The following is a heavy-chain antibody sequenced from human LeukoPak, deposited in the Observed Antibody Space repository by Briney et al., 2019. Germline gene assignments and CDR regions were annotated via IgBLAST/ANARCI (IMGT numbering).Heavy chain of an antibody. CDR1: GGSISSGGYY. CDR2: IYYSGST. CDR3: ARANLPYYDSSGYYYVAAFDI. D-gene: IGHD3-22*01. Sequence: SETLSLTCTVSGGSISSGGYYWSWIRQHPGKGLEWIGYIYYSGSTYYNPSLKSRVTISVDTSKNQFSLKLSSVTAADTAVYYCARANLPYYDSSGYYYVAAFDIWGQGTMVTVSS. V-gene: IGHV4-31*03. J-gene: IGHJ3*02.